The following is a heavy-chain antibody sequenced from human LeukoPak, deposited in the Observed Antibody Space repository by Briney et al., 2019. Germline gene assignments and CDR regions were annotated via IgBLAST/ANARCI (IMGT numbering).Heavy chain of an antibody. Sequence: PGRSLRLSCAASGFTFSSYGMHWVRQAPGKGLEWVAVISYDGSNKYYADSVKGRFTISRDNSKNTLYLQMNSLRAEDTAVYYCAKDRLSYGYSYGMDVWSQGTTVTVSS. D-gene: IGHD5-18*01. CDR1: GFTFSSYG. CDR2: ISYDGSNK. CDR3: AKDRLSYGYSYGMDV. J-gene: IGHJ6*02. V-gene: IGHV3-30*18.